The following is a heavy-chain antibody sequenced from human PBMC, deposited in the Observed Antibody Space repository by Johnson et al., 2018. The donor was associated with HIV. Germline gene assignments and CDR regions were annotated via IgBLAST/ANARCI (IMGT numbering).Heavy chain of an antibody. V-gene: IGHV3-20*04. Sequence: VQLVESGGGVIRPGGSLRLSCAASGFTFDDYGVSWVRQAPGKGLEWVSGINWNGDSTDYADSVNGRFTISRDNAKNSLFLQMNSLRAEDTALYYCARVSDDYGGNPAAWGAFDIWGQGTMVTVSS. CDR3: ARVSDDYGGNPAAWGAFDI. CDR1: GFTFDDYG. D-gene: IGHD4-23*01. CDR2: INWNGDST. J-gene: IGHJ3*02.